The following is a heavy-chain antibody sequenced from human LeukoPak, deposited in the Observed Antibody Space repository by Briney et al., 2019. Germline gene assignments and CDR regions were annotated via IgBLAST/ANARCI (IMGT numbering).Heavy chain of an antibody. V-gene: IGHV1-8*01. CDR3: AKDATPRNSIWDYFGK. J-gene: IGHJ4*02. CDR2: MNPNSGNT. D-gene: IGHD4-23*01. CDR1: GYTFTSYD. Sequence: ASVKVSCKASGYTFTSYDINWVRQATGQGLEWMGWMNPNSGNTGYAQKFQGRVTMTRNTSISTAYMELSSLRSEDTAVYYCAKDATPRNSIWDYFGKWGQGALVTVST.